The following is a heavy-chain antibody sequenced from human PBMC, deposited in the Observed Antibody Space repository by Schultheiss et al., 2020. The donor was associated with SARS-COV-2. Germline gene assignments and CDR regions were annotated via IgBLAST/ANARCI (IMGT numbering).Heavy chain of an antibody. J-gene: IGHJ5*02. D-gene: IGHD3-10*01. CDR1: GGSISSYY. CDR2: IYYSGST. Sequence: SETLSLTCTVSGGSISSYYWSWIRQPPGKGLEWIGYIYYSGSTNYNPSLKSRVTISVDTSKNQFSLKLSSVTAADTAVYYCARWGGVYYGSGSYYDWFDPWGQGTLVTVSS. CDR3: ARWGGVYYGSGSYYDWFDP. V-gene: IGHV4-59*01.